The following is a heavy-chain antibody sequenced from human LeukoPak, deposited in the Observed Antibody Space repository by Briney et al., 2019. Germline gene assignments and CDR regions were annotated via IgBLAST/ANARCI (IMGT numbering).Heavy chain of an antibody. V-gene: IGHV4-30-4*01. J-gene: IGHJ4*02. D-gene: IGHD3-10*01. CDR3: ARVTGGSGSYYSPLHYYFDY. CDR1: GDSISSGDYY. Sequence: SETLSLTCTVSGDSISSGDYYWGWIRQPPGKGLEWIGYIYYSGSTYYNPSLKSRVTISVDTSKNQFSLKLSSVTAADTAVYYCARVTGGSGSYYSPLHYYFDYWGQGTLVTVSS. CDR2: IYYSGST.